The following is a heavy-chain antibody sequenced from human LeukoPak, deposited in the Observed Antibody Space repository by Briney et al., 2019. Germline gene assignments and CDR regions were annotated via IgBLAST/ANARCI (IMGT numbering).Heavy chain of an antibody. CDR2: ISYDGSNK. Sequence: PGTSLRLSCAASGFTFSGYGMHWVRQAPGKGLEWVTLISYDGSNKYYVDSMKGRFTISRDNAKNSLYLQMNSLRAEDTAVYYCARLEANYYDSSGYYGGDWFDPWGQGTLVTVSS. J-gene: IGHJ5*02. CDR1: GFTFSGYG. D-gene: IGHD3-22*01. CDR3: ARLEANYYDSSGYYGGDWFDP. V-gene: IGHV3-30*03.